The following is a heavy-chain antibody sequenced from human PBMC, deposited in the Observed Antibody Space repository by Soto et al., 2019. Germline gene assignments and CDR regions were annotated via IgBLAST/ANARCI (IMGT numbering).Heavy chain of an antibody. CDR3: ARFLTEGATYLDDAFDM. CDR2: ISTYNGKT. J-gene: IGHJ3*02. D-gene: IGHD1-26*01. V-gene: IGHV1-18*01. Sequence: QLQLVQSGGEVKTPGASVKVSCTTSGYTFTSHGISWVRKAPGQGLEWMCWISTYNGKTDYAQKFQGRVTMTADTSTSTGYMEVRSLRSDDTAVYYCARFLTEGATYLDDAFDMWGQGTKVNVS. CDR1: GYTFTSHG.